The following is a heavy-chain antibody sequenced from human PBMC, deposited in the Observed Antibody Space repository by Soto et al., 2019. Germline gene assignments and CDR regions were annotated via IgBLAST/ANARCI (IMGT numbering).Heavy chain of an antibody. J-gene: IGHJ3*02. CDR3: ARRSYSGYDIDDAFDI. V-gene: IGHV5-51*03. Sequence: EVQLVQSGAEVKKPGESLQISCKGSGYSFTSYWIGWVRQMPGKGLEWMGIIYPGDSDTRYSPSFQGQVTISADKSISTAYLQWSSLKASDTAMYYCARRSYSGYDIDDAFDIWGQGTMVTVSS. CDR1: GYSFTSYW. D-gene: IGHD5-12*01. CDR2: IYPGDSDT.